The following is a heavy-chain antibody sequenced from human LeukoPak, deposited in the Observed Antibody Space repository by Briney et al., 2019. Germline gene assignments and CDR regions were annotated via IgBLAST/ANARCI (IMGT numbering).Heavy chain of an antibody. CDR1: GGSISSYY. Sequence: SETLSLTCTVSGGSISSYYWNWIRQPPGKELEWIGYIYYSGTTNYDPSLRSRVTISVDTSKNQLSLKLSSVTAADTAVYYCTRRARGNRAYYFDYWGQGTLVTVSS. CDR3: TRRARGNRAYYFDY. D-gene: IGHD1-14*01. J-gene: IGHJ4*02. CDR2: IYYSGTT. V-gene: IGHV4-59*01.